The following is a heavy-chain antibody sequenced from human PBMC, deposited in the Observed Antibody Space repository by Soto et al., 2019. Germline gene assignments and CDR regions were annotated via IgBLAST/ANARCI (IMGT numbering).Heavy chain of an antibody. Sequence: GVLRLSCTASGFTFGDYAMSWFRQAPGKGLEWVGFIRSKAYGGTTEYAASVKGRFTISRDDSKSIAYLQMNSLKTEDTAVYYCTRVYDFWSGYYYYGMDVWGQGTTVTVSS. CDR3: TRVYDFWSGYYYYGMDV. CDR2: IRSKAYGGTT. CDR1: GFTFGDYA. V-gene: IGHV3-49*03. D-gene: IGHD3-3*01. J-gene: IGHJ6*02.